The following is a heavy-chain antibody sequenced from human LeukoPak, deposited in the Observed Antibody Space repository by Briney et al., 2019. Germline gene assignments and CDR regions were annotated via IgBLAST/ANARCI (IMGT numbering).Heavy chain of an antibody. CDR1: GFTFRSYW. V-gene: IGHV3-74*01. Sequence: GGSLRLPCAASGFTFRSYWMHWVRQAPGKGLVWVSRINGDGSSTTYADSVKGRFTISRDNARNTLYLQMNSLRAEDTAVCYCARGRYYLDYWGQGTLVTVTS. J-gene: IGHJ4*02. D-gene: IGHD3-16*01. CDR3: ARGRYYLDY. CDR2: INGDGSST.